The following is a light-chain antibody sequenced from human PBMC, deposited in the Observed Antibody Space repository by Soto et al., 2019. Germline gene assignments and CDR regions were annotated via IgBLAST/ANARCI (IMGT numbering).Light chain of an antibody. CDR2: GAS. CDR3: QQYNHWPPYT. V-gene: IGKV3-15*01. CDR1: QSVSSN. J-gene: IGKJ2*01. Sequence: EIVMTQSPVTLSVSLGEGATLSCRASQSVSSNLAWYQQKPGQAPRLLIYGASTRASGVPARFIGGGSGTEFPLTNSSLQSEDSAVYYCQQYNHWPPYTFGQGTKLEIK.